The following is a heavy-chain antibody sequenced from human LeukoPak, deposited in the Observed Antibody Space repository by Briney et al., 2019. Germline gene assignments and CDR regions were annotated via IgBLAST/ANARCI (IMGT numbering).Heavy chain of an antibody. CDR3: STIFPYDSNVD. V-gene: IGHV3-15*07. D-gene: IGHD3-22*01. Sequence: GGSLRLSCAASGPTFSRAWMNWVCQAPGKGLEWVGRIRSKSDGGTTDYAAPVKGRFTISRDDSKNTLYMQMNSLQTEDSAVYYCSTIFPYDSNVDWGQGTLVTVSS. J-gene: IGHJ4*02. CDR1: GPTFSRAW. CDR2: IRSKSDGGTT.